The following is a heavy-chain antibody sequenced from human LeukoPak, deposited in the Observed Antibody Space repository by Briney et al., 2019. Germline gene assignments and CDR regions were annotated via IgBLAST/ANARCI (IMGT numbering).Heavy chain of an antibody. CDR2: ISFDGSSD. J-gene: IGHJ1*01. CDR3: ARDGANDLFNSGAYFLD. Sequence: GGSLRLSCAAAGFTFSTNAMHWVRQAPGKGLEWMAVISFDGSSDTYADPVEGRFTISRDNSKNTLYLQMNSLRNDDTAVYYCARDGANDLFNSGAYFLDWGQGALVTVSS. D-gene: IGHD1-26*01. CDR1: GFTFSTNA. V-gene: IGHV3-30-3*01.